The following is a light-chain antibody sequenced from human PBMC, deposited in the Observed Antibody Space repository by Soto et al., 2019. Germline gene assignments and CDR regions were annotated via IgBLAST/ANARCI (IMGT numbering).Light chain of an antibody. Sequence: DIQMTQSPSTLSASVGDRVTITCRASQGISNYLAWYQQKPGKVPKLLTYAASTLQSGVPSRFSGRGSGTVCTLTISSLQPEDVATYYCQKYNSAPLTFGGGTKVDIK. CDR2: AAS. V-gene: IGKV1-27*01. J-gene: IGKJ4*02. CDR3: QKYNSAPLT. CDR1: QGISNY.